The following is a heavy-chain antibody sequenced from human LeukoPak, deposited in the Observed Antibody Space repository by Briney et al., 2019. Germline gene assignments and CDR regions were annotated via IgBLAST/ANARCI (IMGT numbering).Heavy chain of an antibody. V-gene: IGHV3-43*02. CDR3: SRERERSGWYYY. CDR1: GFIFDDYA. D-gene: IGHD6-19*01. Sequence: PGGSLRLSCAAPGFIFDDYAIHWVRQAPGKGLEWVSVISGDGGSTFYADSVKGRFTISRDNSKNSLYLQMSSLRSEDTALYYCSRERERSGWYYYSGEGTLVSASS. CDR2: ISGDGGST. J-gene: IGHJ4*02.